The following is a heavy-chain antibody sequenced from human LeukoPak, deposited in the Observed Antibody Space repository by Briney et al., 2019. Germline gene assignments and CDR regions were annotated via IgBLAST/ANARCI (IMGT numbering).Heavy chain of an antibody. CDR3: ARGARDYGDHHPIDY. J-gene: IGHJ4*02. D-gene: IGHD4-17*01. Sequence: SETLSLTCTVSGGSISSYYWSWIRQPPGKGLEWIGYIYYSGSTNYNPSLKSRVTISVDTSKNQFSLKLSSVTAEDTAVYYCARGARDYGDHHPIDYWGQGTLVTVSS. CDR1: GGSISSYY. CDR2: IYYSGST. V-gene: IGHV4-59*01.